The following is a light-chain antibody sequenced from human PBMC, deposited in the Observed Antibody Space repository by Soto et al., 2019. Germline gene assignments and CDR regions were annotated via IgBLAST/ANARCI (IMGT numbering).Light chain of an antibody. CDR2: AAS. CDR3: LQTYSSPRT. V-gene: IGKV1-39*01. CDR1: QSISSY. J-gene: IGKJ1*01. Sequence: DIQMTQSPSSLSASVGDRVTITCRASQSISSYLNWYQQKPGKAPKLLIYAASSLQGGVPSRFSGSGSGTDFTLTISSLQPEDFATYYCLQTYSSPRTFGQRTRVEIK.